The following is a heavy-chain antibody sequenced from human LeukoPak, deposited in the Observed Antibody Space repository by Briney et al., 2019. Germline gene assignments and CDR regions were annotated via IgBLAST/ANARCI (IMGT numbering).Heavy chain of an antibody. CDR3: ARDGSVAGYGMDV. Sequence: GGSLRLSCAAYGFTFSSYWMSWVRQAPGKGLEWVANIKQDGSEKYYVDSVKGRFTISRDNAKNSLYLQMNSLRAEDTAVYYCARDGSVAGYGMDVWGQGTTVTVSS. D-gene: IGHD6-19*01. CDR2: IKQDGSEK. CDR1: GFTFSSYW. J-gene: IGHJ6*02. V-gene: IGHV3-7*04.